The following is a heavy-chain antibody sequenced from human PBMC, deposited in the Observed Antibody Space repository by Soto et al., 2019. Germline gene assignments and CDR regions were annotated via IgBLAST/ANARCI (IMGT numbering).Heavy chain of an antibody. V-gene: IGHV1-69*01. Sequence: SVTVSCTSSGGTFGHSAINRVRQAPGQGLEWLGGFIPVFRTLTYAQKFQGRLTITADESTSTAYMALGSLTSEDTAVYYCATGVIWIGYFTVDYWGQGTLVTVSS. CDR3: ATGVIWIGYFTVDY. J-gene: IGHJ4*02. D-gene: IGHD3-3*01. CDR1: GGTFGHSA. CDR2: FIPVFRTL.